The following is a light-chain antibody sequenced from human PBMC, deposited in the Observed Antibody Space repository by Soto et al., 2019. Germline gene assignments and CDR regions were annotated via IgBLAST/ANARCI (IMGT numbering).Light chain of an antibody. Sequence: DIQMTQSPSSLSASVGDRVTITCRASQRVGIDLQWYQHKPGKAPDLLILSAHTLHSGVTSRFRGSGSGTDFTLTIRSLQPEESATYFCQQSFTPPPTFGQGTKVAI. CDR2: SAH. V-gene: IGKV1-39*01. CDR1: QRVGID. J-gene: IGKJ1*01. CDR3: QQSFTPPPT.